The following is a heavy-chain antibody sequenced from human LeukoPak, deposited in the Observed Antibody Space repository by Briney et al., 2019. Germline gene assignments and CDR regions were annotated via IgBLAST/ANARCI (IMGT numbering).Heavy chain of an antibody. Sequence: ASVKVSCKASGFTFTSSAVQWVRQARGERLEWIGWIVVGSANTNYAQKFQERVTITRDMSTSTAYMELSSLRSEDTAVYYCARELGYCSSTSCYFDPWGQGTLVTVSS. D-gene: IGHD2-2*01. V-gene: IGHV1-58*01. CDR2: IVVGSANT. CDR1: GFTFTSSA. CDR3: ARELGYCSSTSCYFDP. J-gene: IGHJ5*02.